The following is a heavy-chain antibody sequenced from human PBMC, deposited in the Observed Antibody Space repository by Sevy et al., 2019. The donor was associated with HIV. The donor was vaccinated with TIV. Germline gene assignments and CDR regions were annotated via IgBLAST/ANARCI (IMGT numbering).Heavy chain of an antibody. V-gene: IGHV5-51*01. CDR1: GYSFTSYW. J-gene: IGHJ3*02. Sequence: GESLKISCKGSGYSFTSYWIGWVRQMPGKGLEWMGIIYPGDSDTRYSPSFQGQVTISADKSISTAYLKWSSLKASDTAMYYCAYCSGGSCPLDAFDIWGQGTMVTVSS. CDR3: AYCSGGSCPLDAFDI. D-gene: IGHD2-15*01. CDR2: IYPGDSDT.